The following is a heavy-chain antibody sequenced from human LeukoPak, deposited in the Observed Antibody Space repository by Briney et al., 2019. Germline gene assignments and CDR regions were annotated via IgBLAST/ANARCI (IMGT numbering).Heavy chain of an antibody. Sequence: PGGSLRLSCAASGFTFSSYWMSWVRQAPGKGLEWVANIKQDGSEKYYVDSVKGRFTISRDNAKNSLYLQMNSLRDEDTAVYYCARDEITMIVVVPLDYWGQGTLVTVSS. V-gene: IGHV3-7*01. CDR1: GFTFSSYW. J-gene: IGHJ4*02. CDR3: ARDEITMIVVVPLDY. CDR2: IKQDGSEK. D-gene: IGHD3-22*01.